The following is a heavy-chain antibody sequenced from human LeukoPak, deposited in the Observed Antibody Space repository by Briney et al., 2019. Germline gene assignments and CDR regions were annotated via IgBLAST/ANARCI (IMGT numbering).Heavy chain of an antibody. CDR1: GYTFTSYY. CDR2: SDPKSGAT. D-gene: IGHD2-2*01. V-gene: IGHV1-2*02. CDR3: ARDKSFQDIVVVPAVGGDYYYYMDV. Sequence: ASVKVSCKTSGYTFTSYYIHWLRQAPGQRFEWMGWSDPKSGATKYEHFQGRVTMTRDTSISTAYMELSRLRSDDTAVYYCARDKSFQDIVVVPAVGGDYYYYMDVWGKGTTVTISS. J-gene: IGHJ6*03.